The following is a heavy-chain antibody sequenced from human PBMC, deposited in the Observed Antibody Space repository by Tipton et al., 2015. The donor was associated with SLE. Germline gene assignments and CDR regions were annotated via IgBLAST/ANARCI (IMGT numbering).Heavy chain of an antibody. J-gene: IGHJ4*02. V-gene: IGHV3-7*01. CDR1: GFTFSNYW. CDR3: GRDSRGVLDY. D-gene: IGHD3-16*01. CDR2: IKQDGSEK. Sequence: QLVQSGGALVQPGGSLRLSCAASGFTFSNYWMSWVRQAPGKGLEWVASIKQDGSEKYYVDSMKGRFTISKDNAKNSLYLQMNSLRVEDTAVYYCGRDSRGVLDYWGQGALVIVSS.